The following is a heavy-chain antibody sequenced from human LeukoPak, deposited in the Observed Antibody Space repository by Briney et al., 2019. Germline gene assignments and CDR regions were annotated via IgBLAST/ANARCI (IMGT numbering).Heavy chain of an antibody. D-gene: IGHD1/OR15-1a*01. CDR3: AREGETGRTLPDY. J-gene: IGHJ4*02. CDR2: INPNSGGT. CDR1: GYTFTSYY. V-gene: IGHV1-2*02. Sequence: ASVKVSCKTSGYTFTSYYMHWVRQAPGQGLEWMGWINPNSGGTNYAQKFQGRVTMTRDTSISTAYMELSRLRSDDTAVYYCAREGETGRTLPDYWGQGTLVTVSS.